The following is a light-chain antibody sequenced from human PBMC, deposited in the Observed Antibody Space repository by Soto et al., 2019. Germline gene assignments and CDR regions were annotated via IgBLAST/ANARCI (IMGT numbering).Light chain of an antibody. J-gene: IGKJ1*01. CDR1: QSIGNW. Sequence: DIQMTPSPSTLSASVVDRVTITCRSSQSIGNWLAWYQQTPGKAPKLLIYKGSDLQSGVPPRFSGSGSGAEFTLTISSLQPDEVATYDGLQYNNYPWTGGQGTKVDIK. CDR2: KGS. CDR3: LQYNNYPWT. V-gene: IGKV1-5*03.